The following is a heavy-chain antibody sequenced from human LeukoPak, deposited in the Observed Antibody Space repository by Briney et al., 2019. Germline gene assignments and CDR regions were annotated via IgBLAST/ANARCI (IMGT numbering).Heavy chain of an antibody. D-gene: IGHD3-10*01. J-gene: IGHJ4*02. CDR3: ARYVFGDYGYFDY. CDR1: GYTFTTYY. Sequence: GASVKVSCKASGYTFTTYYIHWVRQAPGQGLEWMGIINPSGGSTNYAQKFQGRVTMTRDTSTSTVYLELSSLRSEDTAVYYCARYVFGDYGYFDYWGQGTLVTVSS. CDR2: INPSGGST. V-gene: IGHV1-46*01.